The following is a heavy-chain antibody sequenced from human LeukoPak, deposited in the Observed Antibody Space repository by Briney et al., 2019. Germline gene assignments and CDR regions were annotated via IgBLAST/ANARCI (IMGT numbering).Heavy chain of an antibody. CDR1: GYTFTIYD. CDR2: MNPNSGNT. Sequence: ASVKVSSKASGYTFTIYDINGVRQATGQGLEWMGWMNPNSGNTGYAQKFQGRVTMTRNTSISTAYMELSSLRSEDTAVYYCARQGDPNYYYYGMDVWGQGTTVTVSS. V-gene: IGHV1-8*01. CDR3: ARQGDPNYYYYGMDV. J-gene: IGHJ6*02. D-gene: IGHD2-21*02.